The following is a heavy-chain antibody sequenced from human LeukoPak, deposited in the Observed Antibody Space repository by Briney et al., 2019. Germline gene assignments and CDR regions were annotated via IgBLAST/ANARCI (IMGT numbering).Heavy chain of an antibody. V-gene: IGHV3-30*18. Sequence: PGGSLRLSCAASGFTFSSYGMHRVRQAPGKGLEWVAVISYDGSNKYYADSVKGRFTISRDNSKNTLYLQMNSLRAEDTAVYYCAKAQGYYDSSGSVDYWGQGTLVTVSS. CDR2: ISYDGSNK. CDR3: AKAQGYYDSSGSVDY. CDR1: GFTFSSYG. D-gene: IGHD3-22*01. J-gene: IGHJ4*02.